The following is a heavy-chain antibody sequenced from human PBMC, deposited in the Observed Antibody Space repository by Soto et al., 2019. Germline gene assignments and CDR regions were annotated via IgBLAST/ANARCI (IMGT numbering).Heavy chain of an antibody. Sequence: EVQLVEAGGGLVKPGGSLRLSCAASGFTFRNAWMNWVRQAPGKGLEWVGRIKSKTDGGTTDYAAPVKGRFTISRNDSKNTLYLQMNSLKTEDTAVYYCTTDLYYYDSSGYERADDDFDIWGQGTMVTVSS. CDR3: TTDLYYYDSSGYERADDDFDI. CDR2: IKSKTDGGTT. D-gene: IGHD3-22*01. CDR1: GFTFRNAW. V-gene: IGHV3-15*07. J-gene: IGHJ3*02.